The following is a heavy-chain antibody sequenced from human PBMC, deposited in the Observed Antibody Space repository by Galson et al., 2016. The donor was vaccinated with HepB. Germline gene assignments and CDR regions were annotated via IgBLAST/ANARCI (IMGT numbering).Heavy chain of an antibody. V-gene: IGHV6-1*01. J-gene: IGHJ4*02. CDR2: TYYRYRWCY. CDR1: GDSVSSNSAA. D-gene: IGHD3-10*01. Sequence: CAISGDSVSSNSAAWHWIRQSPSRGLEWLGRTYYRYRWCYDYVPAVKSRITINPNTSKNQSSLQLNSVTPEDTAVYYCARGVGGRITMVRSFDHWGQGTLVTVSS. CDR3: ARGVGGRITMVRSFDH.